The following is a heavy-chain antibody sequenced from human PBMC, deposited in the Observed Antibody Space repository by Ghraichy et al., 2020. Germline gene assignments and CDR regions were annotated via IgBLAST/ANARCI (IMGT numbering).Heavy chain of an antibody. J-gene: IGHJ4*02. Sequence: GGSLRLSCGTSAIIFSSYSINWVRQAPGKGLEWVSSISITSSHIYYANSVRGRFTISRDSAKTSVDLQMDSLTPDDTAVYYCARRAGSGGFYYFDQWGQGTLVTVSS. D-gene: IGHD6-13*01. CDR2: ISITSSHI. CDR3: ARRAGSGGFYYFDQ. CDR1: AIIFSSYS. V-gene: IGHV3-21*01.